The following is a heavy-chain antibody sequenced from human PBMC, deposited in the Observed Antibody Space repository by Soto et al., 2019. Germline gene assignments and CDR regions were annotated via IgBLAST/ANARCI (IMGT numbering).Heavy chain of an antibody. V-gene: IGHV3-23*01. CDR2: ISGSGGST. D-gene: IGHD2-2*01. CDR3: AKDLKDIVVVPAAKHFQH. J-gene: IGHJ1*01. CDR1: GFTFSSYA. Sequence: GGSLRLSCAAYGFTFSSYAMSWVRQAPGKGLEWVSAISGSGGSTYYADSVKGRFTISRDNSKNTLYLQMNSLRAEDTAVYYCAKDLKDIVVVPAAKHFQHWGQGTLVTVSS.